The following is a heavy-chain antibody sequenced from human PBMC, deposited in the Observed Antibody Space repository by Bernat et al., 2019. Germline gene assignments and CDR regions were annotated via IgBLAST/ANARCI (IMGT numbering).Heavy chain of an antibody. CDR2: INSDGSST. Sequence: EVQLVESGGGLVQPGGSLRPSCAASGFTFSSHWMHWVRQAPGKGLVWVSRINSDGSSTSYADSVKGRFTISRDNAKNTLFLRMNSLRVDDTAVYYCSRNRAGDSSSTRVDYRGQGTLITVSS. CDR3: SRNRAGDSSSTRVDY. D-gene: IGHD6-6*01. CDR1: GFTFSSHW. J-gene: IGHJ4*01. V-gene: IGHV3-74*01.